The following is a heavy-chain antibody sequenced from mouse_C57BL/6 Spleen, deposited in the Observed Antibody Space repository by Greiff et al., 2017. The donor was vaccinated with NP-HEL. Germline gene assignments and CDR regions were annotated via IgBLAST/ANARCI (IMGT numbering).Heavy chain of an antibody. CDR3: ARSGYYGSSYYYYAMDY. J-gene: IGHJ4*01. D-gene: IGHD1-1*01. V-gene: IGHV1-85*01. Sequence: QVQLQQSGPELVKPGASVKLSCKASGYTFTSYDINWVKQRPGQGLEWIGWIYPRDGSTKYHEKFKGKATLTVDTSSSTAYMELHSLTSEDSAVYFCARSGYYGSSYYYYAMDYWGQGTSVTVSS. CDR2: IYPRDGST. CDR1: GYTFTSYD.